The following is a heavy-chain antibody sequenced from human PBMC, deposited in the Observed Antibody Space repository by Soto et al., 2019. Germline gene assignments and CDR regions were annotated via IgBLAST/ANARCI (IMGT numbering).Heavy chain of an antibody. Sequence: QVQLVQSGAEVKKPGSSVKVSCKASGGTFSSYAISWVRQAPGQGLEWMGGIISIFGTANYAQKFQGRVTITTDESTSTAYMELSSLRSEDRAVYYCARHGSEPRYYYYGMDVWGQGTTVTVSS. CDR1: GGTFSSYA. D-gene: IGHD3-10*01. CDR3: ARHGSEPRYYYYGMDV. CDR2: IISIFGTA. V-gene: IGHV1-69*05. J-gene: IGHJ6*02.